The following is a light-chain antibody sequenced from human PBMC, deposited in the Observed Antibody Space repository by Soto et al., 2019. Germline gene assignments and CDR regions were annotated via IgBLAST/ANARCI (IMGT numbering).Light chain of an antibody. CDR2: DAS. J-gene: IGKJ1*01. Sequence: EIVLTQSPDTLSLSPGESATLSCRASQSVSRYLAWYQQKPGQTPRLLIYDASNRAAGIPARFSGSGSGTEFTLTISSLQSEDFAEYHCQQYNNWPQTFGRGTKVDIK. V-gene: IGKV3-11*01. CDR3: QQYNNWPQT. CDR1: QSVSRY.